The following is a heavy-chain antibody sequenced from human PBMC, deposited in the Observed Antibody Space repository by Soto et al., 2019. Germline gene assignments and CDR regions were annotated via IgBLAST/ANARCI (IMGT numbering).Heavy chain of an antibody. D-gene: IGHD3-10*01. J-gene: IGHJ6*02. V-gene: IGHV5-10-1*01. CDR1: GYNFTRYW. CDR3: ARLHSMVRGVIAPKNSDYYYYGMDV. Sequence: GESRKSACKGSGYNFTRYWISWVRQMPGKGLEWMGRIDPSDSYTNYSPSFQGHVTISADKSISTAYLQWSSLKASDTAMYYCARLHSMVRGVIAPKNSDYYYYGMDVWGQGTTVTVSS. CDR2: IDPSDSYT.